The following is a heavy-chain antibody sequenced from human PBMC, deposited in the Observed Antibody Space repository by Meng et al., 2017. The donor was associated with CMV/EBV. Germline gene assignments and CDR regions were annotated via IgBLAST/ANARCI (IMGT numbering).Heavy chain of an antibody. V-gene: IGHV2-5*02. J-gene: IGHJ4*02. D-gene: IGHD5-18*01. CDR3: AHLDTAKLHFDY. CDR1: GSALSTSGVG. Sequence: QTTLKEYGPTLVKPTQTLKLTFTFAGSALSTSGVGMGWSRQPPGKALEWLALIYWDDDKRYSPSLKSRLTITKDTSKNQVVLTMTNMDPVDTATYYCAHLDTAKLHFDYWGQGTLVTVSS. CDR2: IYWDDDK.